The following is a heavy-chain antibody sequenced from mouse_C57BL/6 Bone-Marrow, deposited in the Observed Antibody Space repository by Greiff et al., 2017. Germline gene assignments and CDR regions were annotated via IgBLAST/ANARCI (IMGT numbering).Heavy chain of an antibody. J-gene: IGHJ2*01. CDR1: GYAFSSYW. D-gene: IGHD1-1*01. Sequence: QVQLQQSGAELVKPGASVKISCKASGYAFSSYWMNWVKQRPGKGLEWIGQIYPGDGDTNYNGKFKGKDTLTADKSSSTAYLQLSSLTSEDSAVYFGARGIYYGSSFLDYWGQGTTLTVSS. V-gene: IGHV1-80*01. CDR3: ARGIYYGSSFLDY. CDR2: IYPGDGDT.